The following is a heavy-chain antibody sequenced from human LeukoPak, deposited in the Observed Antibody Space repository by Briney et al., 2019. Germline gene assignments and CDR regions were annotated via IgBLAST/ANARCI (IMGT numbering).Heavy chain of an antibody. J-gene: IGHJ5*02. CDR1: GGSISSYY. CDR3: ARGSGSSWYEYWFDP. V-gene: IGHV4-59*01. Sequence: SETLSLTCTVSGGSISSYYWSWIRQPPGKGLEWIGYIYYSGSTNYNPSLKSRATISVDASKNQFSLKLSSVTAADTAVYYCARGSGSSWYEYWFDPWGQGTLVTVSS. D-gene: IGHD6-13*01. CDR2: IYYSGST.